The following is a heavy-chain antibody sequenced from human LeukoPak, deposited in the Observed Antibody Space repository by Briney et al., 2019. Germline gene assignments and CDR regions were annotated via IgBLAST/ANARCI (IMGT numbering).Heavy chain of an antibody. J-gene: IGHJ3*02. CDR2: ISGYNGDT. CDR3: ARDFYDFWSGYRLHAFDI. D-gene: IGHD3-3*01. V-gene: IGHV1-18*01. Sequence: ASVKVSCKASGYTFTNYGIGWVRQAHGQGLEWMGWISGYNGDTNYARKLQGRVTMTTDTSTTTAYMELKGLRSDDTAVYYCARDFYDFWSGYRLHAFDIWGQGTMVSVSS. CDR1: GYTFTNYG.